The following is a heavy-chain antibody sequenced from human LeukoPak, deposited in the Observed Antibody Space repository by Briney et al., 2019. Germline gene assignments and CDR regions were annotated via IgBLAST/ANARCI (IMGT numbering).Heavy chain of an antibody. J-gene: IGHJ6*03. Sequence: PSQTLSLTCTVSGGSISSGSYYWSWIRQPAGKGLEWIGRIYTSGTTNYNPSLKSRLTMSVDTSKNQFSLKLSSVTAADTAVYYCARMGSTFYYYMDVWGKGTTVTISS. CDR2: IYTSGTT. CDR1: GGSISSGSYY. V-gene: IGHV4-61*02. D-gene: IGHD2-15*01. CDR3: ARMGSTFYYYMDV.